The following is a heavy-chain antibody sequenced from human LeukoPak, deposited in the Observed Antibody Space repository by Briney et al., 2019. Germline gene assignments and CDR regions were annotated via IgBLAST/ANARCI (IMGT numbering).Heavy chain of an antibody. CDR1: GFTFSSSA. CDR2: ISGSGGGT. J-gene: IGHJ4*02. V-gene: IGHV3-23*01. D-gene: IGHD6-13*01. CDR3: AKAHTGYTSSWDFDS. Sequence: GGSLRLSCAASGFTFSSSAMNWVRQAPGKGLEWVSGISGSGGGTYYADSVRGRFTISRDNSKNTLYLQMNSLRAEDTAVYYCAKAHTGYTSSWDFDSWGQGTLVTVSS.